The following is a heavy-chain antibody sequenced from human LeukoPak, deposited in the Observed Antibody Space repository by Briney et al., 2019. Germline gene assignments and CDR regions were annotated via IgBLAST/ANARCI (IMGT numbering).Heavy chain of an antibody. V-gene: IGHV3-21*01. CDR3: ARDGGPRGYSYGGFDY. CDR1: GFTFSSYS. D-gene: IGHD5-18*01. Sequence: GGSLRLSCAASGFTFSSYSMNWVRQAPGRGLEWVSSISSSSSYIYYADSVKGRFTISRDNAKNSLYLQMNSLRAEDTAVYYCARDGGPRGYSYGGFDYWGQGTLVTVSS. J-gene: IGHJ4*02. CDR2: ISSSSSYI.